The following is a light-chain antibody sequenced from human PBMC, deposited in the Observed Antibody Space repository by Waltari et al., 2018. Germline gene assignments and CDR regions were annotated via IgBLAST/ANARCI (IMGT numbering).Light chain of an antibody. CDR1: SGRISSNY. J-gene: IGLJ3*02. V-gene: IGLV6-57*01. CDR2: EDD. Sequence: NFMLTPPHSVSESPGKTVTISCTRSSGRISSNYVPWYQQRPGSSPTPVIFEDDQRPSGVPDRFSGSIDSSSNSASLTISGLKTEDEADYYCQSYDSSDLWVFGGGTRLTVL. CDR3: QSYDSSDLWV.